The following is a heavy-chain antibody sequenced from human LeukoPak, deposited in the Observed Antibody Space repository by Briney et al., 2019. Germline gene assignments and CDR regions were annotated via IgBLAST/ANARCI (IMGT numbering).Heavy chain of an antibody. D-gene: IGHD4-17*01. CDR2: IYSGGST. CDR3: ARTDPHTGTVTTSWYYYGMDV. J-gene: IGHJ6*02. Sequence: PGGSLRLSCVASGLTFSSYSMSWVRQAPGKGLEWVSVIYSGGSTYYADSVKGRFTISRDNSKNTLYLQMDSLRAEDTAVYYCARTDPHTGTVTTSWYYYGMDVWGQGTTVTVSS. V-gene: IGHV3-66*01. CDR1: GLTFSSYS.